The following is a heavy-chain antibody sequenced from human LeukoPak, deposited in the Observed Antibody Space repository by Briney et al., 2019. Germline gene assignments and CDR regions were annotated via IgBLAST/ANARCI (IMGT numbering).Heavy chain of an antibody. CDR3: AREGAPLGGFYDSINNWFDP. CDR1: GGSISSGGYY. J-gene: IGHJ5*02. V-gene: IGHV4-31*03. CDR2: IYYSGST. D-gene: IGHD3-22*01. Sequence: SQTLSLTCTVSGGSISSGGYYWSWIRQHPGKGLEWIGYIYYSGSTYYNPSLKSRVTISVDTSKNQFSLKLSSVTAADTAVYYCAREGAPLGGFYDSINNWFDPWGQGTLVTVSS.